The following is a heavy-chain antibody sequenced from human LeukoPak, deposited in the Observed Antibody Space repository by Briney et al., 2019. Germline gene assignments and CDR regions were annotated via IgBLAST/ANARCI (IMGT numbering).Heavy chain of an antibody. CDR1: DGSISSYY. J-gene: IGHJ3*02. Sequence: PSETLSLTCTVSDGSISSYYWSWIRQPAGKGLEWIGHIYTSGSTNYNPSLKSRVTMSVDTSKNQFSLKLSSVTAAETAVYYCARELQKWDAFDIWGQGTMVTVSS. CDR3: ARELQKWDAFDI. V-gene: IGHV4-4*07. CDR2: IYTSGST. D-gene: IGHD4-11*01.